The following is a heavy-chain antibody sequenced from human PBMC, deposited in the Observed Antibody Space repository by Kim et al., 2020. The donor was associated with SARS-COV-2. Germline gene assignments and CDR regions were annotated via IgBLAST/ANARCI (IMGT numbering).Heavy chain of an antibody. CDR2: IKQDGSEK. V-gene: IGHV3-7*01. J-gene: IGHJ4*02. D-gene: IGHD6-19*01. Sequence: GGSLRLSCAASGFTFSSYWMSWVRQAPGKGLEWVANIKQDGSEKYYVDSVKGRFTISRDNAKNSLYLQMNSLRAEDTAVYYCASFPRSPFYSSGWYNVYWGQGTLVTVSS. CDR3: ASFPRSPFYSSGWYNVY. CDR1: GFTFSSYW.